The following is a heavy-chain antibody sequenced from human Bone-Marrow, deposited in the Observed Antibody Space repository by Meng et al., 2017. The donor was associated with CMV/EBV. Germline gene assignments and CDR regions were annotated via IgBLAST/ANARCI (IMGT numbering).Heavy chain of an antibody. D-gene: IGHD2-2*01. CDR1: GFTISSYW. J-gene: IGHJ5*02. CDR3: AKADRVYCSSTSCSTGFDP. CDR2: ISGSGGST. V-gene: IGHV3-23*01. Sequence: GESLKISCAASGFTISSYWMSWLRQAPGKGLEWVSAISGSGGSTYYADSVKGRFTISRDNSKNTLYLQMNSLRAEDTAVYYWAKADRVYCSSTSCSTGFDPWGQGTLVTVSS.